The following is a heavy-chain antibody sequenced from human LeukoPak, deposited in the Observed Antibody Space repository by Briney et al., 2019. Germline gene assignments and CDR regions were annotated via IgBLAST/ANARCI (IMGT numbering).Heavy chain of an antibody. CDR2: ISGSSSYI. J-gene: IGHJ4*02. Sequence: GALRLSCAASGFTFSGYTMNWVRQAPGKGLEWVSYISGSSSYIYYAVAVKGRFTISRDNAKNSLYLQMHSLRAEDTAVYSCARDIDEDYCGQGTLVTVSS. CDR3: ARDIDEDY. V-gene: IGHV3-21*06. D-gene: IGHD3-16*02. CDR1: GFTFSGYT.